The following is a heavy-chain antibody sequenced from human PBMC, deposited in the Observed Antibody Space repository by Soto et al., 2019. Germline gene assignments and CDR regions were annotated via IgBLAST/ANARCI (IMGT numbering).Heavy chain of an antibody. CDR3: AKEKGGNLYY. J-gene: IGHJ4*02. CDR1: GFTFSSYG. V-gene: IGHV3-30*18. CDR2: ISYDGSNK. D-gene: IGHD2-15*01. Sequence: LRLSCAASGFTFSSYGMHWVRQAPGKGLEWVAVISYDGSNKYYADSVKGRFTISRDNSKNTLYLQMNSLRAEDTAVYYCAKEKGGNLYYWGQGTLVTVSS.